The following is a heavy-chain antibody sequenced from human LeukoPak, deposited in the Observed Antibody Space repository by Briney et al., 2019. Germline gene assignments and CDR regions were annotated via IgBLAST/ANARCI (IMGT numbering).Heavy chain of an antibody. CDR2: MDTDGRIT. CDR3: ATDVTGSEDR. CDR1: ALPSANFS. V-gene: IGHV3-74*01. J-gene: IGHJ5*02. D-gene: IGHD6-25*01. Sequence: GGTLRLSPVVSALPSANFSMHSDRQVPEKGPGWVARMDTDGRITDYADSVKGRFTISRDNARNTLYLQMRSLRADDTALYYCATDVTGSEDRWGQGTLVIVSS.